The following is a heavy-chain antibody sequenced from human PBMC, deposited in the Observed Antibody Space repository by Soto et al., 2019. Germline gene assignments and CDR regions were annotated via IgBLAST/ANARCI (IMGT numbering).Heavy chain of an antibody. V-gene: IGHV1-46*01. J-gene: IGHJ4*02. Sequence: AASVKVSCKASGYTFTSYAMHWVRQATGQGLEWMGWMNPSGGSTGYAQKFQGRVTTTRDTSTSTVYMELSSLRSEDTAVYYCATGSTGTTPNFDYWGQGTLVTVSS. CDR1: GYTFTSYA. CDR3: ATGSTGTTPNFDY. D-gene: IGHD1-7*01. CDR2: MNPSGGST.